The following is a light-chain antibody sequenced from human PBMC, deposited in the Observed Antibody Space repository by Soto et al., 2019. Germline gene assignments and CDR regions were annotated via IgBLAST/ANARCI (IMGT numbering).Light chain of an antibody. V-gene: IGLV2-14*03. CDR3: SSYSNKDTLL. CDR2: DVT. CDR1: RSVVGGYDH. J-gene: IGLJ3*02. Sequence: QSALTTPAPVSGSPGKSITTSFAGTRSVVGGYDHVSWYQQHPGKAPKLIIYDVTVRPSGISPRFSGTKSDNTASLAVSGLQPEDEADYYCSSYSNKDTLLFGGGTKVTVL.